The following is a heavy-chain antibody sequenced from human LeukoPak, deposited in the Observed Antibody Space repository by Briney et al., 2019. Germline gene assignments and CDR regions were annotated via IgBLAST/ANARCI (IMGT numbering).Heavy chain of an antibody. CDR1: GFTFSSYA. D-gene: IGHD3-10*01. J-gene: IGHJ4*02. V-gene: IGHV3-23*01. CDR2: ISGSGGST. Sequence: GGSLRLSCAASGFTFSSYAMRWVRQAPGKGLEWVSAISGSGGSTYYADSVKGRFTISRDNSKNTLYLQMNSLRAEDTAVYYCARTQGGTGGYFDYWGQGTLVTVSS. CDR3: ARTQGGTGGYFDY.